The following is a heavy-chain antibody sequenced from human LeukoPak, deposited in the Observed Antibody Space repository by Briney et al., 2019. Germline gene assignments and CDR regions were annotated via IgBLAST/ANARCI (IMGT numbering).Heavy chain of an antibody. CDR2: INHSGST. D-gene: IGHD3-3*01. J-gene: IGHJ5*02. CDR3: ARANYDFWSVIDP. V-gene: IGHV4-34*01. CDR1: GGSFSGYY. Sequence: SSETLSLTCAVYGGSFSGYYWSWIRQPPGKGLEWIGEINHSGSTNYNPSLKSRVTISVDTSKNQFSLKLSSVTAADTAVYYCARANYDFWSVIDPWGQGTLVTVSS.